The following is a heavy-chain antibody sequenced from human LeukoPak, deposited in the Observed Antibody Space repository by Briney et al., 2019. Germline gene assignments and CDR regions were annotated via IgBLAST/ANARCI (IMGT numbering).Heavy chain of an antibody. J-gene: IGHJ4*02. CDR3: ARALNYYDSSGYYTFFDY. CDR1: GFTFDDYT. D-gene: IGHD3-22*01. CDR2: INWNGGST. V-gene: IGHV3-20*04. Sequence: GGSLRLSCAASGFTFDDYTMSWVRHAPGKGLEWVSGINWNGGSTGYVDSVKGRFTISRDNAKNSLYLQMNSLRAEDTAVYYCARALNYYDSSGYYTFFDYWGQGTLVTVSS.